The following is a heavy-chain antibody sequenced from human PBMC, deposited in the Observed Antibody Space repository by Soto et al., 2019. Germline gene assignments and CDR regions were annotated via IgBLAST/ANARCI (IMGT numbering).Heavy chain of an antibody. D-gene: IGHD6-6*01. CDR1: GFSLTTDDVG. J-gene: IGHJ4*02. V-gene: IGHV2-5*02. CDR3: AHTRYSISSFDY. Sequence: QITLKESGPPLVKPTQTLTLTCTFSGFSLTTDDVGVGWIRQFPGKALDWLAVVYWDDDKRYSPSLKSRLTITKDTCKNQVFRTMSNMDPVDTATYYCAHTRYSISSFDYWGQGTLVTVSS. CDR2: VYWDDDK.